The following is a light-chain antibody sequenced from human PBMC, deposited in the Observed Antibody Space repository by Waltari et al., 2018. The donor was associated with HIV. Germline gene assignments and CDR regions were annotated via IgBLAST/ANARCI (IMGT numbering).Light chain of an antibody. Sequence: SYELTQPPSVSVSPGQTASITCSGDKLGDKYACWYQQEPGQSPVLVIYQDTKRPSGFPERFSGSNSGNTATLTISGTQAMDEADYYCQAWDSSTVVFGGGTKLTVL. CDR3: QAWDSSTVV. J-gene: IGLJ2*01. CDR2: QDT. CDR1: KLGDKY. V-gene: IGLV3-1*01.